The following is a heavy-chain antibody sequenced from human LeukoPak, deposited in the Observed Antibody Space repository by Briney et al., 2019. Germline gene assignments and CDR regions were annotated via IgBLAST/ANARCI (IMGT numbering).Heavy chain of an antibody. J-gene: IGHJ4*02. V-gene: IGHV3-48*03. D-gene: IGHD3-22*01. CDR1: GFTFGRSE. CDR3: ARIVTYYDSSGYYWDDY. Sequence: GGPLRLSCAASGFTFGRSEMNWVRQAPGKGLEWVSHISTSGSTIYYADSVKGRFTISRDNSRNTLYLQMNSLRAEDTAVYYCARIVTYYDSSGYYWDDYWGQGTLVTVSS. CDR2: ISTSGSTI.